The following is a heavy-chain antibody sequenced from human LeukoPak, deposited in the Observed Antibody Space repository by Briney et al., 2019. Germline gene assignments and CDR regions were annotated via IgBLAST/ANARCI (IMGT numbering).Heavy chain of an antibody. CDR1: GFTFSNYA. Sequence: PGGSLRLSCVASGFTFSNYAMSWVRQAPGKGLEWVSVISGSTGNTHYADSVKGRFTISRDNSKNTLYLQMNSLRAEDTAVYYCAKDPYRYYYYYGMDVWGQGTTVTVSS. D-gene: IGHD1-26*01. CDR2: ISGSTGNT. J-gene: IGHJ6*02. V-gene: IGHV3-23*01. CDR3: AKDPYRYYYYYGMDV.